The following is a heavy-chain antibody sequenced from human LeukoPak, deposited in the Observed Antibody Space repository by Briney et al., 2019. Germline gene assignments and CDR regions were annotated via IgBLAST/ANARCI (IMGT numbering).Heavy chain of an antibody. Sequence: GGSLRLSCAASGFTFSTYTVHWVRQAPGKGLEWVALMSYDGSKKYYGDSVMGRFTISRDNSKNTLYLQMNSLRAEDTAVYYCVGQRRNADWCDWCDPWGQGTLVTVRS. CDR2: MSYDGSKK. V-gene: IGHV3-30*01. CDR3: VGQRRNADWCDWCDP. CDR1: GFTFSTYT. J-gene: IGHJ5*02. D-gene: IGHD3-9*01.